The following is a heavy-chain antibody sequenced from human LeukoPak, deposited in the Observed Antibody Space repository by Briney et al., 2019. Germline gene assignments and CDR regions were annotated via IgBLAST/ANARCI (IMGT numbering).Heavy chain of an antibody. D-gene: IGHD6-6*01. V-gene: IGHV4-4*02. CDR3: ARWVAARPYYYYYGMDV. J-gene: IGHJ6*02. CDR1: YGSITDTNY. CDR2: INHSGST. Sequence: SGTLSLTCGVSYGSITDTNYWTWVRQPPGKGLEWIGEINHSGSTNYNPSLKSRVTISVDTSKNQFSLKLSSVTAADTAVYYCARWVAARPYYYYYGMDVWGQGTTVTVSS.